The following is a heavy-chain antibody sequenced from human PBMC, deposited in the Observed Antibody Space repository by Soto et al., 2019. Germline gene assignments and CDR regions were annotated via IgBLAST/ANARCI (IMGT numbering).Heavy chain of an antibody. Sequence: SGPTLVNPTQTLTLTCTFSGFSLSTSGVGVGWIRQPPGKALEWLALIYWNDDKRYSPSLKSRLTITKDTSKNQVVLTMTNMDPVDTATYYCAHSTAGHGWSERYYFDYWGQGTLVTVSS. V-gene: IGHV2-5*01. CDR3: AHSTAGHGWSERYYFDY. D-gene: IGHD1-1*01. J-gene: IGHJ4*02. CDR1: GFSLSTSGVG. CDR2: IYWNDDK.